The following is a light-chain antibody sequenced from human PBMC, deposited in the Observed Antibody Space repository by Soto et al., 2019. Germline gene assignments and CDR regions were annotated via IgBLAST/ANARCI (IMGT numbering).Light chain of an antibody. V-gene: IGLV2-11*01. CDR1: SSDVANYKY. Sequence: QSVLTQPRSVSGSPGQSVTMSCTRTSSDVANYKYVSWYQQHPGKAPKLMIYDVNKRPSGVPYRFSGSKSGNTASLTISGLQAEDVADYYCCSYAGTYTRVFGTGTKVTVL. CDR3: CSYAGTYTRV. CDR2: DVN. J-gene: IGLJ1*01.